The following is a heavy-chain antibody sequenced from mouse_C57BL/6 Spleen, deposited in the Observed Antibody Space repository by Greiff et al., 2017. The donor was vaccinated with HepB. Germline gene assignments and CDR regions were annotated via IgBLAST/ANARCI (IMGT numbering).Heavy chain of an antibody. CDR3: ARSSYEGYSYFEY. CDR2: INPNYGTT. Sequence: VHVKQSGPELVKPGASVKISCKASGYSFTDYNMNWVKQSNGKSLEWIGVINPNYGTTSYNQKFKGKATLTVDQSSSTAYMQLNSLTSEDSAVYYCARSSYEGYSYFEYWGPSTTLTVSS. J-gene: IGHJ2*01. D-gene: IGHD2-3*01. CDR1: GYSFTDYN. V-gene: IGHV1-39*01.